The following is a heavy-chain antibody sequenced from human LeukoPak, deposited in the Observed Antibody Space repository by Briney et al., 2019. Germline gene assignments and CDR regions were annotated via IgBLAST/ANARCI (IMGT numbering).Heavy chain of an antibody. CDR1: GFTFSSYG. CDR2: ISYDGSNK. J-gene: IGHJ4*02. CDR3: ARDSPGYLAYDS. D-gene: IGHD1-1*01. V-gene: IGHV3-30*03. Sequence: GGPLRLSCAASGFTFSSYGMHWVRQAPGKGLEWVAVISYDGSNKYYADSVKGRFTISRDNAKKSLYLQMNSLRAEDTAVYYCARDSPGYLAYDSWGQGTLVTVSS.